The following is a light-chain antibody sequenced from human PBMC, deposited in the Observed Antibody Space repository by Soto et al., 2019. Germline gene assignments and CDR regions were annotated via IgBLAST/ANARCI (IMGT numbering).Light chain of an antibody. J-gene: IGKJ3*01. CDR1: QSISSSH. CDR2: GAS. CDR3: QHYGNEGT. V-gene: IGKV3-20*01. Sequence: EIVLTQSPGTMSLSPGERATLSCRASQSISSSHLAWYQQKPDQTPRLLIYGASNRATGIPDRFSGSGSGTDFTLTISRLEPEDFAVYYWQHYGNEGTFGPGTQVDLK.